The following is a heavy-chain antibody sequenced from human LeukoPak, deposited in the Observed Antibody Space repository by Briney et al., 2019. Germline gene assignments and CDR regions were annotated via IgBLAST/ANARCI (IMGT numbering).Heavy chain of an antibody. D-gene: IGHD6-6*01. CDR2: ISSSSSYI. Sequence: GGSLRLSCAASGFTFSSYSMNWVRQAPGKGLEWVSSISSSSSYIYYADSVKGRFTISRDNAKNSLYLQVNSLRAEDTAVYYCAREGSGSSFSFFDYWGQGTLVTVSS. CDR3: AREGSGSSFSFFDY. J-gene: IGHJ4*02. CDR1: GFTFSSYS. V-gene: IGHV3-21*01.